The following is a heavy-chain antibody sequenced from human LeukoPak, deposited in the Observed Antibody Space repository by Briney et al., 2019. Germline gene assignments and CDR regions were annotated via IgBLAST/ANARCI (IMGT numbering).Heavy chain of an antibody. CDR2: IYYSGST. D-gene: IGHD6-13*01. V-gene: IGHV4-59*01. CDR3: ARVQAGTAAGTTIDY. J-gene: IGHJ4*02. Sequence: SETLSLTCTVSGYSISSYYWSWIRQPPGKGLEWIGYIYYSGSTNYNPSLKSRVTISVDTSKNQFSLKLSSVTAADTAVYYCARVQAGTAAGTTIDYWGQGTLVTVSS. CDR1: GYSISSYY.